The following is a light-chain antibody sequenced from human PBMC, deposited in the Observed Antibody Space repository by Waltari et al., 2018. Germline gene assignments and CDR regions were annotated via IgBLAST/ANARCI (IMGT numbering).Light chain of an antibody. CDR1: QSLLQSNGYNY. CDR2: LGS. V-gene: IGKV2-28*01. Sequence: DFVMTQSPLSLPVTTGQPASISCRSCQSLLQSNGYNYLDWYLQKPGQSPQLLIYLGSNRASGVPDRFSGSGSGTDFTLKISRVEAEDVGVYYCMQALQTPYTFGQGTKLEIK. CDR3: MQALQTPYT. J-gene: IGKJ2*01.